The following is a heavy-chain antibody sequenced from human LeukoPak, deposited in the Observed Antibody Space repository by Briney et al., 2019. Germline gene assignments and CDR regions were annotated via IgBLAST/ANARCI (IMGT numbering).Heavy chain of an antibody. J-gene: IGHJ3*02. CDR3: ARDPPIGGADVFDI. V-gene: IGHV1-2*04. D-gene: IGHD3-10*01. Sequence: ASVKVSCKASGYTFTDFYIHWVRQAPGQGLEWMGWFNPNSGATNYAQKFQGWVSMTRDTSVSTVHMELSRLTSDDTAVYYCARDPPIGGADVFDIWGQGTMVTVSS. CDR2: FNPNSGAT. CDR1: GYTFTDFY.